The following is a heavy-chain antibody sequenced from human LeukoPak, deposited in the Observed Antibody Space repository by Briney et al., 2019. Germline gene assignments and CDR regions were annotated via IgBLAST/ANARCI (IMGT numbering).Heavy chain of an antibody. Sequence: PGGSLRLSCAASGFNFSSYAMHWVRQAPGKGLEWVAVISYDGSNKYYADSVKGRFTISRDNSKNTLYLQMNSLRAEDTAVYYCARDQARSLHGSGSYYWFDPWGQGTLVTVSS. CDR3: ARDQARSLHGSGSYYWFDP. CDR1: GFNFSSYA. D-gene: IGHD3-10*01. CDR2: ISYDGSNK. J-gene: IGHJ5*02. V-gene: IGHV3-30*04.